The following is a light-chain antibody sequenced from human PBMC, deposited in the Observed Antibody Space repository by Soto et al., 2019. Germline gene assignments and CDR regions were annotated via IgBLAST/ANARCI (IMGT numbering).Light chain of an antibody. CDR3: SSFRSDNTLV. Sequence: QSVLTQPASVSGSPGQSITISCTGTNSDIGDYNYVSWYQQYPDTAPTLIIFEISSRLSGVSDRFSGSKSGHTASLTISGLQPEDEAHYYCSSFRSDNTLVFGGGTKVTVL. J-gene: IGLJ2*01. V-gene: IGLV2-14*01. CDR1: NSDIGDYNY. CDR2: EIS.